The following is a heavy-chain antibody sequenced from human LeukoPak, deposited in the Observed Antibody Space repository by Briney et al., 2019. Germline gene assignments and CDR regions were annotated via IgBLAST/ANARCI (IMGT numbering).Heavy chain of an antibody. J-gene: IGHJ4*02. CDR2: ISSNGGST. Sequence: GGSLRLSCAASGFTFSNYAMHWVRQAPREGLEYVSTISSNGGSTHYANSVKGRFTISRDNSKSTLYLQMGSLRDDDTAVYYCARGGTYSSSSLGDYWGQGTLVTVSS. V-gene: IGHV3-64*01. D-gene: IGHD6-6*01. CDR3: ARGGTYSSSSLGDY. CDR1: GFTFSNYA.